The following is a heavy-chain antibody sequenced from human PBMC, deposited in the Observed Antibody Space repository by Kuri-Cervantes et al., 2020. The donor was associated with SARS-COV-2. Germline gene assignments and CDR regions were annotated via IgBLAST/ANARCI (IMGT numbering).Heavy chain of an antibody. D-gene: IGHD2-2*02. CDR3: AKDGDIVVVPATISGGFDS. CDR2: ISGSGGST. J-gene: IGHJ4*02. Sequence: ETLSLTWAASGFTFDDYGMSWVRQAPGKGLEWGSDISGSGGSTYYADSVKGRFTISRDNSKNTLYLQMNSLRAEDTAVYYCAKDGDIVVVPATISGGFDSWGQGTLVTVSS. V-gene: IGHV3-23*01. CDR1: GFTFDDYG.